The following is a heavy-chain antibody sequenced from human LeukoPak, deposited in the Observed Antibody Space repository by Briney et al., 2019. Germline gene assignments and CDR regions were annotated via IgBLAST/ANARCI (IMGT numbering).Heavy chain of an antibody. CDR1: RFPLSSYA. CDR2: ISSNGGST. CDR3: VKFEQLAYYFGY. J-gene: IGHJ4*02. D-gene: IGHD6-13*01. Sequence: SGGSLRLSCSASRFPLSSYAMHWAPHAPGKGLEYVSAISSNGGSTYYADSVKGRFTISRDNSKNTLYLQMSSLRAEDTAVYYCVKFEQLAYYFGYWGQGTLVTVSS. V-gene: IGHV3-64D*06.